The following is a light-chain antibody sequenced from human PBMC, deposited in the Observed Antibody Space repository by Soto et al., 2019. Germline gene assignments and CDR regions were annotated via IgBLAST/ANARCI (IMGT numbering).Light chain of an antibody. Sequence: EIVFTQSPGTLSLSPGERSTLSCMASQSVSTSHLAWYQQKPGQAPRLLIYAASNRATGIPDRFSGSGSGTDFTLTISRLEPEDFAVYYCQLSGSSPTWTVGQGTQVEIK. J-gene: IGKJ1*01. CDR2: AAS. CDR1: QSVSTSH. CDR3: QLSGSSPTWT. V-gene: IGKV3-20*01.